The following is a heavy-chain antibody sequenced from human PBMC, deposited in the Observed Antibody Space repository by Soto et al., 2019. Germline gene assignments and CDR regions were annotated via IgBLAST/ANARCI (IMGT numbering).Heavy chain of an antibody. CDR3: AKDNCISTSCYRLYNWFDP. J-gene: IGHJ5*02. CDR1: GFTFSSYG. CDR2: ISYDGGNK. D-gene: IGHD2-2*01. Sequence: GGSLRLSCAASGFTFSSYGMHWVRQAPGKGLEWVAVISYDGGNKYYADSVKGRFTISRDNSKNTLYLQMNGLRAEDTAVYYCAKDNCISTSCYRLYNWFDPWGQGTLVTVSS. V-gene: IGHV3-30*18.